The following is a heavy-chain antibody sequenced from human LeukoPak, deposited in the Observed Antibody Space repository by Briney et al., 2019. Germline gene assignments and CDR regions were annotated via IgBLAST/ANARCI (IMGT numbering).Heavy chain of an antibody. CDR1: GYTFTSYV. V-gene: IGHV1-8*01. Sequence: PSVTVSCTASGYTFTSYVIAWVRQATGQGLEWMGWMNPNSGKTGYAQKFQCRVTMTRNTSISTAYMELSSLRSEDTAVYYCAVYSSSSPWLLDVWGQGTTVTVSS. J-gene: IGHJ6*02. CDR3: AVYSSSSPWLLDV. CDR2: MNPNSGKT. D-gene: IGHD6-6*01.